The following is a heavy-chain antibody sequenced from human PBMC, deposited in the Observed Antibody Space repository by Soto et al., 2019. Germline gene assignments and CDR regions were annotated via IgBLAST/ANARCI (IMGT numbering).Heavy chain of an antibody. Sequence: VQLVESEGGVVQPGRSLRLSCAASGFTFSDYAMHWLSQAPGKGLEWVAVVSHDGRNTHYADSVKGRFTISRDSSKNTVSLEMTSLRAEDTAVYYCAKGGRQWLVTSDFNYWGQGALVTVSS. CDR2: VSHDGRNT. CDR3: AKGGRQWLVTSDFNY. V-gene: IGHV3-30*18. D-gene: IGHD6-19*01. CDR1: GFTFSDYA. J-gene: IGHJ4*02.